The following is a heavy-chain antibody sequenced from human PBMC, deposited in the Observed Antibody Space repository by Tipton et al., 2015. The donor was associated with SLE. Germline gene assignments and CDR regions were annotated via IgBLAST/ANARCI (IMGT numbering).Heavy chain of an antibody. CDR3: ARHAAVGATWYFDL. CDR1: GGSISSNY. V-gene: IGHV4-59*01. Sequence: TLSLTCSVSGGSISSNYWIWIRQPPGKGLEWIGYISDGGGTNHNPSLKSRVTISADTSKNQFSLKLNSVTAADTAVYYCARHAAVGATWYFDLWGRGTQVTVSS. D-gene: IGHD1-26*01. J-gene: IGHJ2*01. CDR2: ISDGGGT.